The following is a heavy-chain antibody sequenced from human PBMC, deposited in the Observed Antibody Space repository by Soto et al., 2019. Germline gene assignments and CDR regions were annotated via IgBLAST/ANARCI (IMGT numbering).Heavy chain of an antibody. Sequence: EVQLVESGGGLVQPGGSLRLSCAASGFTFSSYDMNWVRQAPGKGLEWVSYISSSGSSINYADSVKGRFTISRDNAKNSLYLQMNSLRAEDTAVYYCARDFARQYYYYGMDVWGQGTTVTVSS. CDR1: GFTFSSYD. CDR3: ARDFARQYYYYGMDV. V-gene: IGHV3-48*03. CDR2: ISSSGSSI. J-gene: IGHJ6*02.